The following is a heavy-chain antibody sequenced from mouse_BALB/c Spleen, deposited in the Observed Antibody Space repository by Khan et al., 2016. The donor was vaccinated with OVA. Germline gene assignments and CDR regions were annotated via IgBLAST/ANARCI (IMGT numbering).Heavy chain of an antibody. D-gene: IGHD2-14*01. V-gene: IGHV9-4*02. J-gene: IGHJ4*01. CDR2: INTHSGVP. CDR3: ARGGAAYSRYDGGAMDY. CDR1: GYTFTTAG. Sequence: QIQLVQSGPELKKSGETVRISCKASGYTFTTAGMQWVQKMPGKGLKWIGWINTHSGVPKYAEDFKGRFAFSLETSASTAYLQITNLKNEDTATYFCARGGAAYSRYDGGAMDYWGQGTSVTVSS.